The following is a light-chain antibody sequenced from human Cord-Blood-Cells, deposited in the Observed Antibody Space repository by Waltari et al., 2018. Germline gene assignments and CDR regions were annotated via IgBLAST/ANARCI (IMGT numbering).Light chain of an antibody. CDR2: DVS. CDR1: SHSSCGSTY. V-gene: IGLV2-14*01. CDR3: SSYTSSSPWV. Sequence: QSALTQPPSVSGSPGQSITTSCTGTSHSSCGSTYVSCYQQHPGKAPKLMIYDVSNRPSGVSNRFSGSKSGNTASLTISGLQAEDEADYYCSSYTSSSPWVFGGGTKLTVL. J-gene: IGLJ3*02.